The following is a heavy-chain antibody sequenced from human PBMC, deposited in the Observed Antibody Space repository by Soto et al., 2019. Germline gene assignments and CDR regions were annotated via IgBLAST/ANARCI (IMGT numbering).Heavy chain of an antibody. J-gene: IGHJ4*02. V-gene: IGHV3-15*01. CDR1: GFTFSNAW. CDR3: TTDGLISYYYDSSGYYENKQYYFDY. Sequence: EVQLVESGGGLVKPGGSLRLSCAASGFTFSNAWMSWVRQAPGKGLEWVGRIKSKTDGGTTDYAAPVKGRFTISRDDSKNTLYLQMNSLKTEDTAVYYCTTDGLISYYYDSSGYYENKQYYFDYWGQGTLVTVSS. CDR2: IKSKTDGGTT. D-gene: IGHD3-22*01.